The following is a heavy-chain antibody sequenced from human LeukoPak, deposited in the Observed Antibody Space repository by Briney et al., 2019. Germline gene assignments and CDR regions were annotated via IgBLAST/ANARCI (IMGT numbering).Heavy chain of an antibody. V-gene: IGHV4-4*02. Sequence: SETLSLTCAVSGAPISSNNWWWSWVRQPPGKGLEWIGEIYHSGSTNYNPSLRSRVTMSVDKSKNQFSLELSSVTAADTAVYYCAGAEPRGIIWHPYWGQGTLVTVSS. CDR1: GAPISSNNW. CDR2: IYHSGST. CDR3: AGAEPRGIIWHPY. J-gene: IGHJ4*02.